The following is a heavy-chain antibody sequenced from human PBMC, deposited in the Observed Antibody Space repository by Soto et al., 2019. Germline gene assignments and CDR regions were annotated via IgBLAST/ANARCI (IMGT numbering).Heavy chain of an antibody. CDR1: GFTFSSYD. D-gene: IGHD3-10*01. Sequence: EVQLLESGGGLVQPGGSLRLSCAASGFTFSSYDMSWVRQAPGKGLEWVSAISGSGGSTYYADSVKGRFTISRDNSKNTLYLQMNRLRAEDTAVYYCAKVGVPDRNYFDYWGQGTLVTVSS. CDR3: AKVGVPDRNYFDY. J-gene: IGHJ4*02. CDR2: ISGSGGST. V-gene: IGHV3-23*01.